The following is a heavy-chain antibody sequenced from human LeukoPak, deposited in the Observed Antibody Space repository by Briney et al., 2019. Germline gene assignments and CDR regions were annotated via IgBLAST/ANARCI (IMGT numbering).Heavy chain of an antibody. D-gene: IGHD1-26*01. V-gene: IGHV4-39*01. CDR1: GGSISSSSYY. CDR2: IYYSGST. Sequence: SETLSLTCTVSGGSISSSSYYWGWIRQPPGKGLEWIGSIYYSGSTYYNPSLKSRVTISVDTSKNQFSPKLSSVTAADTAVYYCASGSEVFYYYYYMDVWGKGTTVTVSS. CDR3: ASGSEVFYYYYYMDV. J-gene: IGHJ6*03.